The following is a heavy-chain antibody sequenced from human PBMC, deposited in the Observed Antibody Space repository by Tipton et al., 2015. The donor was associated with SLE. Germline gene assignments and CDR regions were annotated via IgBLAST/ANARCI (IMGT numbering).Heavy chain of an antibody. D-gene: IGHD7-27*01. Sequence: LRLSCAASGFTFSSYAMSWVRQAPGKGLEWVSVIYTSGSTNYNPSLKSRVTISVDTSKNQFSLKLSSVTAADTAVYYCARSWGWYFDYWGQGTLVTVSS. CDR1: GFTFSSYA. J-gene: IGHJ4*02. CDR3: ARSWGWYFDY. CDR2: IYTSGST. V-gene: IGHV4-4*08.